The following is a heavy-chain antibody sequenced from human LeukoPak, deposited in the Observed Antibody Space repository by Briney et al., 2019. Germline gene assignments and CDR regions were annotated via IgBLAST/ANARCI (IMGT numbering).Heavy chain of an antibody. Sequence: PGGSLRLSCVSSGFSFSNYAMSWVRQAPGKGLEWVSSISGSGGSTNYADSVKGRFSISRDNAKNTVYLQMNSLRAEDTGIYYCARGTSAGGPISPFDFWGQGTVVTVSS. J-gene: IGHJ4*02. CDR1: GFSFSNYA. CDR2: ISGSGGST. V-gene: IGHV3-23*01. CDR3: ARGTSAGGPISPFDF. D-gene: IGHD6-13*01.